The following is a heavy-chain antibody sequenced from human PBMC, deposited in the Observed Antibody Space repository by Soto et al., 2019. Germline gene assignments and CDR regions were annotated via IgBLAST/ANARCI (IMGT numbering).Heavy chain of an antibody. J-gene: IGHJ1*01. Sequence: QIPLVQSGAEVKKPGASVKVSCKASGYNFFDYGVSWVRQAPGQGLEWMGWVSPKSGNTDYARKVQGRVTMTTDISTSTAYMELRGLISDDTGVYYCARSRTVSSIGPLLVWGQGTLVSVSS. D-gene: IGHD1-1*01. CDR2: VSPKSGNT. CDR3: ARSRTVSSIGPLLV. CDR1: GYNFFDYG. V-gene: IGHV1-18*01.